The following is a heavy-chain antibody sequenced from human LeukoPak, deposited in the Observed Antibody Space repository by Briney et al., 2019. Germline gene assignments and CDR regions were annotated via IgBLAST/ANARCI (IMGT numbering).Heavy chain of an antibody. CDR2: ISYDGSNK. J-gene: IGHJ4*02. D-gene: IGHD3-16*01. CDR1: GFTFSSYG. CDR3: AKEAPDGRNYADY. Sequence: PGGSLRLSCAASGFTFSSYGMHWVRQAPGKGLEWVAVISYDGSNKYYADSVKGRFTISRDNSKNTLYLQMNSLRAEDTAVYYCAKEAPDGRNYADYWGQGTLVTVSS. V-gene: IGHV3-30*18.